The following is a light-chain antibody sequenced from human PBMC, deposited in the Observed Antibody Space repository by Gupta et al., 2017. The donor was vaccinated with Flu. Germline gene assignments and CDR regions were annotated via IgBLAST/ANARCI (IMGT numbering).Light chain of an antibody. Sequence: ELSQPPSVSVSPGQTASITCSGDGLPKKETNWYQQKSGQAPLLPIYVDNERTPGIPERFAAFSSWRAANSTTGTAHAEDDVDDDGSYRVNSGHDSVLFGGGTKLTVL. J-gene: IGLJ7*01. V-gene: IGLV3-10*01. CDR2: VDN. CDR3: SYRVNSGHDSVL. CDR1: GLPKKE.